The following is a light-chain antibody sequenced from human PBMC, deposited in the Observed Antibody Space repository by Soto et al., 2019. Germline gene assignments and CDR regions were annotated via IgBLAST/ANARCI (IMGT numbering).Light chain of an antibody. CDR1: QTISTY. CDR3: QKSSSIPYT. Sequence: DIQMTQSPSSLSASVGDRVTITCRASQTISTYLNWYQQNPGKAPKLLIYAASNLQNGVPSRFSGSGSGTYFTLTISSLQPEDFATYYGQKSSSIPYTFGQGTKLEIK. CDR2: AAS. V-gene: IGKV1-39*01. J-gene: IGKJ2*01.